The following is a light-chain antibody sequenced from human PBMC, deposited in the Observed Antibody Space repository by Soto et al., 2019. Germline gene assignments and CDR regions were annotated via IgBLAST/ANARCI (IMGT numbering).Light chain of an antibody. CDR1: SSDVGGYNY. CDR2: DVS. V-gene: IGLV2-14*01. J-gene: IGLJ2*01. CDR3: SSYTSSSTVV. Sequence: QSALTQPASVSGSPGQSITISYTGTSSDVGGYNYVSWYQQHPGKAPKLMIYDVSNRPSGVSNRFSGSKSGNTASLTISGLQAEDEADYYCSSYTSSSTVVFAGGTKVTVL.